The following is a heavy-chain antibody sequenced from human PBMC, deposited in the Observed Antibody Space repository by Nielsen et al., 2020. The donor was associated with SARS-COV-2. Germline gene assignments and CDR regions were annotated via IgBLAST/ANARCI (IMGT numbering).Heavy chain of an antibody. J-gene: IGHJ6*02. CDR2: IKQDGSEK. V-gene: IGHV3-7*03. CDR3: ARGMDV. Sequence: WIRQPPGKGLEWVANIKQDGSEKYYVDSVKGRFTISRDNAKNSLYLQMNSLRAEDTAVYYCARGMDVWGQGTTVTVSS.